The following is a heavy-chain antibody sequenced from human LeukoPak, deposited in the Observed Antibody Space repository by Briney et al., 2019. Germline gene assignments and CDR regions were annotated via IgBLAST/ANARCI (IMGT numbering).Heavy chain of an antibody. J-gene: IGHJ2*01. CDR1: GGSLSSYY. V-gene: IGHV4-59*08. D-gene: IGHD3-9*01. Sequence: SETLSLTCTVSGGSLSSYYWSWVRQPPGKGLEWIGYISYSGSTNYNPSLKSRVTISVDTSKNQLSLKLSSATAADTAVYYCARRGYYDILTAYYTYWYFDLWGRGTLVTVSS. CDR3: ARRGYYDILTAYYTYWYFDL. CDR2: ISYSGST.